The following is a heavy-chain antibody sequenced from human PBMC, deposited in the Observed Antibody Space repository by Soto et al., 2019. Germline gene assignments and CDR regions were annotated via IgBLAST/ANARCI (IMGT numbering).Heavy chain of an antibody. J-gene: IGHJ6*02. CDR2: IYWDDDK. V-gene: IGHV2-5*02. Sequence: QITLKESGPTLVKPTQTLTLTCTFSGLSLSTTGVGVGWIRQPPGKALEWLXLIYWDDDKRYSPSLKSRLTITKDTSKNQVVLTMTNMDPVDTATYYCVQSRCGGDCLQSYSSHSYYGLDVWGQGTTVTVSS. CDR1: GLSLSTTGVG. CDR3: VQSRCGGDCLQSYSSHSYYGLDV. D-gene: IGHD2-21*02.